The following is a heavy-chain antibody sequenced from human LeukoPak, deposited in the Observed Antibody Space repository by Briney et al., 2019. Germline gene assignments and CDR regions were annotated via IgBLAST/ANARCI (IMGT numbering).Heavy chain of an antibody. CDR2: ISSSGSTI. V-gene: IGHV3-48*03. CDR1: GFTFNSYE. J-gene: IGHJ6*03. CDR3: ARNWAPMDV. D-gene: IGHD3-16*01. Sequence: GGSLRLSCAASGFTFNSYEMNWVRQAPGKGLEWVSYISSSGSTIYYADSVKGRFTISRDNAKNSLYLQMNSLRAEDTAVYYCARNWAPMDVWGKGTTVTVSS.